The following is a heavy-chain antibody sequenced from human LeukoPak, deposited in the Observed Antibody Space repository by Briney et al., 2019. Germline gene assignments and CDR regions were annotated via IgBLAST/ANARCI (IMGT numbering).Heavy chain of an antibody. CDR2: IYSGGST. Sequence: PGGSLRLSCAASGFTVSSNYMSWVRQAPGKGLEGVSVIYSGGSTYYADSVKGRFTISRDNSKNTLYLQMNSLRDQDTALYYCARGGILGYCSSTSCYLDYWGQGTMVTVSS. D-gene: IGHD2-2*01. V-gene: IGHV3-66*02. J-gene: IGHJ4*02. CDR3: ARGGILGYCSSTSCYLDY. CDR1: GFTVSSNY.